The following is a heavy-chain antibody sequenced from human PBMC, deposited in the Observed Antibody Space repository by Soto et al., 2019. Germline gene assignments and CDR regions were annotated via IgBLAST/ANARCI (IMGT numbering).Heavy chain of an antibody. D-gene: IGHD4-17*01. CDR1: GGSFNGYF. J-gene: IGHJ5*02. CDR2: INHSGRT. V-gene: IGHV4-34*01. CDR3: ASGWDYGDYAWFDP. Sequence: QVQLQQWGAGLLKPSETLSLTCAVYGGSFNGYFWSWIRQSPGKGLEWIGEINHSGRTNYNPSLKSRVTTSVNTAKNQFSLKLTSVTAADTAVYYCASGWDYGDYAWFDPWGQGTLVTVSS.